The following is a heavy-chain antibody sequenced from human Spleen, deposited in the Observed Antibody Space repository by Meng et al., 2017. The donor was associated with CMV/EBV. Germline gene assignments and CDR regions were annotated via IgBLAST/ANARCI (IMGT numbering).Heavy chain of an antibody. J-gene: IGHJ4*02. V-gene: IGHV4-34*12. CDR2: IMHGGSP. D-gene: IGHD2-8*02. CDR3: ARRPTGIDD. Sequence: HVPLARWGAGLWEPSETLSLTVSCHVGSRGAAYWNWIRQTPGKGLGWVEEIMHGGSPSSEPSLKSRVTNSIDTSKNQLSLMLSSVTAAGTAVYCCARRPTGIDDWGQGTLVTVSS. CDR1: VGSRGAAY.